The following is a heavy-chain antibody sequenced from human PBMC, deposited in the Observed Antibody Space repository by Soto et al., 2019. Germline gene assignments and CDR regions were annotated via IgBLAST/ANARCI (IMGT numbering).Heavy chain of an antibody. Sequence: SETLSLTCTVSGGSISSGDYYWSWIRQPPGKGLEWIGYIYYSGSTYYNPSLKSRVTISVDTSKNQFSLKLSSVTAADTAVYYCARVSGTTEFDYWGLGTLVTVSS. J-gene: IGHJ4*02. D-gene: IGHD1-1*01. CDR2: IYYSGST. CDR3: ARVSGTTEFDY. V-gene: IGHV4-30-4*01. CDR1: GGSISSGDYY.